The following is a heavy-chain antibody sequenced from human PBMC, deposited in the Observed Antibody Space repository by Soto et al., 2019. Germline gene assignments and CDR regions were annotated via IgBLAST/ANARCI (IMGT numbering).Heavy chain of an antibody. Sequence: ASVKVSCKASGYTFPSYHMHWVRQAPGQGLEWMGRINPSGGSTSYAQKFQGRVTMTRDTSTSTVYMELSSLRSEDTAVYYCARDRVYCSGGSCYLNWFDPWGQGTLVTVSS. V-gene: IGHV1-46*01. CDR1: GYTFPSYH. CDR2: INPSGGST. J-gene: IGHJ5*02. CDR3: ARDRVYCSGGSCYLNWFDP. D-gene: IGHD2-15*01.